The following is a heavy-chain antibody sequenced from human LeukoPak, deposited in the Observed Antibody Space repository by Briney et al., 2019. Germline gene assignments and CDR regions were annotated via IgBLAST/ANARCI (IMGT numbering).Heavy chain of an antibody. CDR3: ARGAQDLLTSYYHFDS. D-gene: IGHD3-9*01. CDR1: GFTFSSYS. V-gene: IGHV3-21*01. CDR2: ISSLSTYI. Sequence: GGSLSLSCAASGFTFSSYSMNCVAQPPGKGLEWFSSISSLSTYIYYADSVKGRFTISRDNAQNSLFLQINSLRAEDTAVYYCARGAQDLLTSYYHFDSWGQGALVPVSS. J-gene: IGHJ4*02.